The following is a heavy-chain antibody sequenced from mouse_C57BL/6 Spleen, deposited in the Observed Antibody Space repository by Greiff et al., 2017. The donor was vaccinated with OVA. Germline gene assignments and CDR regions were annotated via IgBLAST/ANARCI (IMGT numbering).Heavy chain of an antibody. CDR3: ARSETAQAPGFAY. CDR1: GYTFTSYG. Sequence: VQRVESGAELARPGASVKLSCKASGYTFTSYGISWVKQRTGQGLEWIGEIYPRSGNTYYNEKFKGKATLTADKSSSTAYMELRSLTSEDSAVYFCARSETAQAPGFAYWGQGTLVTVSA. CDR2: IYPRSGNT. D-gene: IGHD3-2*02. J-gene: IGHJ3*01. V-gene: IGHV1-81*01.